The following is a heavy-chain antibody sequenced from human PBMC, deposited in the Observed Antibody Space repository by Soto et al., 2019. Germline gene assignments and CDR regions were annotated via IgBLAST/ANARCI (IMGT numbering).Heavy chain of an antibody. CDR2: ISGSGGSI. CDR3: VKGYWKGDV. D-gene: IGHD1-1*01. Sequence: EVQLLESGGGLVQPGGSLRLSCAASGFTFSTYAMNWVRQAPGNGLEWVSAISGSGGSIHYADSVKGRFTISRDNSKNPRFLQMERLRIGDTAVYHCVKGYWKGDVWGQGTTVTVSS. V-gene: IGHV3-23*01. CDR1: GFTFSTYA. J-gene: IGHJ6*02.